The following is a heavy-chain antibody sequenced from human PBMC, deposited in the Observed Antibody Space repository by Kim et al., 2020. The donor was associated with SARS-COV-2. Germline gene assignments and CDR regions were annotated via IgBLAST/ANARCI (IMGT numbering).Heavy chain of an antibody. Sequence: STISAKKSQGRVTLTKATSTSTVYIQLSSLRSEDTAVYYCARDGDRWNFDYWGQGALVTVSS. CDR2: ST. CDR3: ARDGDRWNFDY. V-gene: IGHV1-46*01. J-gene: IGHJ4*02. D-gene: IGHD7-27*01.